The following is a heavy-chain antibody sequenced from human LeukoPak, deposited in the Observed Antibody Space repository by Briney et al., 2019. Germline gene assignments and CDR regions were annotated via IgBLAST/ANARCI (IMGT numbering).Heavy chain of an antibody. CDR1: GYTFTGYY. D-gene: IGHD3-10*01. CDR3: AKARLSWHYYGSGRVDY. V-gene: IGHV1-2*02. CDR2: INPNSGGT. Sequence: VASVKVSCKPSGYTFTGYYMHWVRQAPGQGLEWMGWINPNSGGTNYAQRFQGRVTMTRDTSISTAYMELNSLRAEDTAVYYCAKARLSWHYYGSGRVDYWGQGTLVTVSS. J-gene: IGHJ4*02.